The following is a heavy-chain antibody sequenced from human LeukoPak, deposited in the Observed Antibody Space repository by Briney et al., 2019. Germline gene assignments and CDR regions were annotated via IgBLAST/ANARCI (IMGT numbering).Heavy chain of an antibody. Sequence: GGSLRLSCAASGFTFNSYAMGWVRQAPGKGLEWVSTISSSSGDTYYADSVKGRLTVSRDNSKNTLYLQMNGLRAEDTAVYYRARVAWPDAFDIWGQGTMVTVSS. V-gene: IGHV3-23*01. CDR1: GFTFNSYA. CDR3: ARVAWPDAFDI. J-gene: IGHJ3*02. D-gene: IGHD5-24*01. CDR2: ISSSSGDT.